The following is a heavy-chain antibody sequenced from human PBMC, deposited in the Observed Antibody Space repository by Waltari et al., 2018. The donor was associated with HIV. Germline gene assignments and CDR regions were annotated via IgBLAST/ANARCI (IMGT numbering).Heavy chain of an antibody. CDR1: GFSFSNSG. J-gene: IGHJ4*02. Sequence: EVQLVESGGGLVRPGGSLRLSCEASGFSFSNSGMHWVRQSPGKGLEWVANIKEDGSETHYVDSVKGRFTISRDDAKNSLYLQMNSLTADDTAVYFCVRGEKERMLRFLEYLPSGNFDYWGQGTLVTVSS. CDR3: VRGEKERMLRFLEYLPSGNFDY. CDR2: IKEDGSET. D-gene: IGHD3-3*01. V-gene: IGHV3-7*01.